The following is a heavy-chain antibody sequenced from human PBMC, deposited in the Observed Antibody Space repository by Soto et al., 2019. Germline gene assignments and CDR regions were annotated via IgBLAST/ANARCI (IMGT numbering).Heavy chain of an antibody. D-gene: IGHD6-13*01. J-gene: IGHJ4*02. CDR1: GGTFSSYT. V-gene: IGHV1-69*08. CDR2: INPILGKA. CDR3: ARDHSIRFVAAAGSALSY. Sequence: QVQLVQSGAEVKKPGSSVKVSCKASGGTFSSYTISWVRQAPGQGLEWMGRINPILGKANYAQKFQGSVTITADKSTSTAYMELSSLRSEDTAVYYCARDHSIRFVAAAGSALSYWGQGTLVTVSS.